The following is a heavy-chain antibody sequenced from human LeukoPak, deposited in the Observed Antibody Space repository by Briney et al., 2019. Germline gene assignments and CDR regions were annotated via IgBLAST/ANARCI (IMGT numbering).Heavy chain of an antibody. V-gene: IGHV3-7*01. J-gene: IGHJ3*02. Sequence: GGSLRLSCAASGFTFSSYWMSWVRQAPGKGLEWVANIKQDGSEKYYVDSVKGRFTISRDNAKNSLYLQMNSLRAEDTAVYYCARGIGPHRILRYFDWLLSQVDAFDIWGQGTMVTVSS. D-gene: IGHD3-9*01. CDR2: IKQDGSEK. CDR3: ARGIGPHRILRYFDWLLSQVDAFDI. CDR1: GFTFSSYW.